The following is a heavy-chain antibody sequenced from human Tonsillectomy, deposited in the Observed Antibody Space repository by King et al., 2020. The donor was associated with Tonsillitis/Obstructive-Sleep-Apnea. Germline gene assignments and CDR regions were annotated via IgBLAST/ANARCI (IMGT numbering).Heavy chain of an antibody. Sequence: QLVQSGAEVKKPGDSLRISCKGSGYTFTTYWIGWVRQMPGKGLEWMGIIYPVDSDTRYSPSFQGQVTISADKSISTAYLQWSSLKASDTAIYYCARRVSGYSGNCFDPWGQGTLVTVSS. J-gene: IGHJ5*02. CDR1: GYTFTTYW. CDR2: IYPVDSDT. D-gene: IGHD5-12*01. CDR3: ARRVSGYSGNCFDP. V-gene: IGHV5-51*03.